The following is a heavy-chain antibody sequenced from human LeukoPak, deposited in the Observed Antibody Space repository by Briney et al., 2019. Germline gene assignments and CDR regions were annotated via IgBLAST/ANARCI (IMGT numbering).Heavy chain of an antibody. D-gene: IGHD1-1*01. CDR2: MNPNSGGT. Sequence: ASVKVSCKASGYTFTSYDINWVRQATGQGLEWMGWMNPNSGGTNYAQKFQGRVTMTRDTSISTAYMELSRLRSDDTAVYYCARGGTGTTWALRYWGQGTLVTVSS. V-gene: IGHV1-2*02. CDR3: ARGGTGTTWALRY. CDR1: GYTFTSYD. J-gene: IGHJ4*02.